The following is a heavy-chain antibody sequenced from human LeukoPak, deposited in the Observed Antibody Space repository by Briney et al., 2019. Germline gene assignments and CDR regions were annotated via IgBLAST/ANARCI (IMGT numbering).Heavy chain of an antibody. V-gene: IGHV4-31*03. CDR1: GGSIGSGGDY. CDR2: IYYSGST. D-gene: IGHD3-3*01. Sequence: SQTLSLTCTVSGGSIGSGGDYWSWIRQHPGQGLEWIGYIYYSGSTYYNPSLKSRVTISVDTSKNQFSLKLSSVTAADTAVYYCARAITVYGVVTPFEPWGQGTLVTVSS. CDR3: ARAITVYGVVTPFEP. J-gene: IGHJ5*02.